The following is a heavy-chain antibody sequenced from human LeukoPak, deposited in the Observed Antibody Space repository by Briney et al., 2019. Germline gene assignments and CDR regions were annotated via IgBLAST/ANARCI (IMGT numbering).Heavy chain of an antibody. Sequence: PGGSLRLSCADSGFTFSSYAMHWVRQAPGKGLEWAAVISSDGNTKYYADSVKGRFTISRDNSNNTLYLQMNSLRADDTAIYYCARRRIVGSTDDAFDIWGQGTMVTLSS. V-gene: IGHV3-30-3*01. D-gene: IGHD1-26*01. CDR3: ARRRIVGSTDDAFDI. CDR1: GFTFSSYA. CDR2: ISSDGNTK. J-gene: IGHJ3*02.